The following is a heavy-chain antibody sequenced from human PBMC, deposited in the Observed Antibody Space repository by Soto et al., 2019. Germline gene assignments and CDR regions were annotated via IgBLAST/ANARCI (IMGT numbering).Heavy chain of an antibody. CDR2: IYHSGTA. Sequence: QVQLQESGPGLVKPSQTLSLSCTVSGGSISSGNHYWSWIRQHPGKGLEWIGYIYHSGTAYYNPSLKSRVMMSVDTSKSQFSLNLKSVTAADTATYYCARVQNHDILTASSPRRSIDSWGQGALVTVSS. V-gene: IGHV4-31*03. D-gene: IGHD3-9*01. CDR1: GGSISSGNHY. CDR3: ARVQNHDILTASSPRRSIDS. J-gene: IGHJ4*02.